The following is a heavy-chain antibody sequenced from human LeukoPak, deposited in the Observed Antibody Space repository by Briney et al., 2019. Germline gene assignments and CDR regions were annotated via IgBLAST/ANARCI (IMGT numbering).Heavy chain of an antibody. D-gene: IGHD1-26*01. CDR2: ISYDGSNK. CDR3: ARDRVVGAHDAFDI. Sequence: GGSLRLSCAASGFTFSSYGMHWVRQAPGKGLEWVAVISYDGSNKYYADSVKGRFTISRDNSKNTLYLQMNSLRAEDTAVYYCARDRVVGAHDAFDIWGQGTMVTVSS. J-gene: IGHJ3*02. V-gene: IGHV3-30*03. CDR1: GFTFSSYG.